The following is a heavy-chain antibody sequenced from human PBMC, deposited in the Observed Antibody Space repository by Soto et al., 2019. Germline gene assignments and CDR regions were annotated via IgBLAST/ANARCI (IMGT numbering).Heavy chain of an antibody. CDR2: INSDGSST. Sequence: LRLSCAASGFTFSSYWMHWVRQAPGKGLVWVSRINSDGSSTSYADSVKGRFTISRDNAKNTLYLQMNSLRAEDTAVYYCAREMGSGSYRLDYWGQGTLVTVSS. CDR1: GFTFSSYW. CDR3: AREMGSGSYRLDY. D-gene: IGHD1-26*01. J-gene: IGHJ4*02. V-gene: IGHV3-74*01.